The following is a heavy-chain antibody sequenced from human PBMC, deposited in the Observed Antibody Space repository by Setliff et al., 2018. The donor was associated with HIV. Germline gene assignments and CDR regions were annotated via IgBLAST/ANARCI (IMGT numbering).Heavy chain of an antibody. J-gene: IGHJ4*02. V-gene: IGHV4-39*01. CDR2: IYYTGSA. CDR3: ASGYQYDSSGYYYVTPIDY. CDR1: GGSISSSSYY. D-gene: IGHD3-22*01. Sequence: PSETLSLTCTVSGGSISSSSYYWGCIRQPPGKGLEWIGSIYYTGSANHNPSLKSRVTMSVDTSKNQFSLKLSSVTAADTAVYYCASGYQYDSSGYYYVTPIDYWGQGTLVTV.